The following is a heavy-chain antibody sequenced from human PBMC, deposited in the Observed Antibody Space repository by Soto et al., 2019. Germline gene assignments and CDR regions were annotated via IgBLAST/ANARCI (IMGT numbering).Heavy chain of an antibody. J-gene: IGHJ4*02. Sequence: EVQLVESGGDLVQPGGSLRLSCAASGFTFSTYWMHWFRQTPGKGLVWVSRINGDGGTITYADSVRGRFAISRDNARNTLYLQMNSLRPEDTAVYYCARGLVTSVTTPFDYWGLGTLVTVSS. V-gene: IGHV3-74*01. CDR3: ARGLVTSVTTPFDY. CDR1: GFTFSTYW. CDR2: INGDGGTI. D-gene: IGHD4-17*01.